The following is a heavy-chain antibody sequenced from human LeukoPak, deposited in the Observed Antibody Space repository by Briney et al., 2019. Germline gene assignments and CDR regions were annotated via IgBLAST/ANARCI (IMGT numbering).Heavy chain of an antibody. CDR3: ARDAGSHHDAFDI. D-gene: IGHD2-15*01. CDR2: IYYSGST. V-gene: IGHV4-30-4*01. J-gene: IGHJ3*02. Sequence: SETQSLTCTVSGGSISSGDYYWSWIRQPPGKGLEWIGYIYYSGSTYYNPSLKSRVTISVDTSKNQFSLKLSSVTAADTAVYYCARDAGSHHDAFDIWGQGTMATVSS. CDR1: GGSISSGDYY.